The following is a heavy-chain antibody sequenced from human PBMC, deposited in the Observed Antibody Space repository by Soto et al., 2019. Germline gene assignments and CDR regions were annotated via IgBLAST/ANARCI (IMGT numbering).Heavy chain of an antibody. CDR1: GGSIGSGGYY. V-gene: IGHV4-61*08. CDR2: IYYSGST. D-gene: IGHD5-12*01. Sequence: PSETLSLTCSVSGGSIGSGGYYWSWIRQHPGKGLEWIGYIYYSGSTNYNPSLKSRVTISVDTSKNQFSLKLSSVTAADTAVYYCARDSAGIVATIFVEGAFDIWGQGTMVTVSS. J-gene: IGHJ3*02. CDR3: ARDSAGIVATIFVEGAFDI.